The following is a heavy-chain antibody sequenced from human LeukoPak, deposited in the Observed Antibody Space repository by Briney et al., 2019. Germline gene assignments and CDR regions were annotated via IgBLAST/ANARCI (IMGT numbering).Heavy chain of an antibody. J-gene: IGHJ5*02. CDR1: GYTFTSYD. Sequence: ASVKVSCKASGYTFTSYDINWVRQATGQGLEWMGWMNPNSGNTGYAQKFQGRVSMTRDTSISTAYMELSRLRSDDTAVYYCARGRDSSSHYIDWFDPWGQGTLVTVSS. CDR2: MNPNSGNT. V-gene: IGHV1-8*01. D-gene: IGHD3-22*01. CDR3: ARGRDSSSHYIDWFDP.